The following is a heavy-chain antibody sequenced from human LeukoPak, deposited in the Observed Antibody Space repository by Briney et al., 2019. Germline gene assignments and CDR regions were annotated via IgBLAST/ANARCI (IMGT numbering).Heavy chain of an antibody. CDR2: IYTSGST. CDR1: GDSINYYY. CDR3: ARSAGDCSSTSCYLGDPSSYYWFDP. V-gene: IGHV4-4*07. D-gene: IGHD2-2*01. J-gene: IGHJ5*02. Sequence: SETLSLTCTVSGDSINYYYWSWIRQPAGKGLEWIGRIYTSGSTNYNPSLKSRVTMSVDTSKNQFSLKLSSVTAADTAVYYCARSAGDCSSTSCYLGDPSSYYWFDPWGQGTLVTVSS.